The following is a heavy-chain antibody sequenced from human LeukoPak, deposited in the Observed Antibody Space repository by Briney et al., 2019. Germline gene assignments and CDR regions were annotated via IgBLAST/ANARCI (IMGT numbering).Heavy chain of an antibody. V-gene: IGHV1-18*01. Sequence: ASVKVSCKASGYTFTSYGISWVRQAPGPGLEWMGWTSAYNGNTNYAQKLQGRVTMTTDTYTSTAYMELRSLRSDDTAVYYCARFETRYCSSTNCRFDYWGQGTLVTVSS. D-gene: IGHD2-2*01. CDR2: TSAYNGNT. J-gene: IGHJ4*02. CDR1: GYTFTSYG. CDR3: ARFETRYCSSTNCRFDY.